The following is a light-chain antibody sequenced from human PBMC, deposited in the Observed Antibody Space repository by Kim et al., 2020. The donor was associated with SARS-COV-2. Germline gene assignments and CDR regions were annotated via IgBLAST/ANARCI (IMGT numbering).Light chain of an antibody. J-gene: IGLJ3*02. Sequence: SYELTQPPSVSVSPGQTASITCSGDKLGNKYSFWYQQKPAQSPVLVIYQDSKRPSGIPERFSGSNSGNTATLTISGTQAMDEADYYCQTWDGSTVVFGGGTKLTVL. CDR2: QDS. CDR3: QTWDGSTVV. V-gene: IGLV3-1*01. CDR1: KLGNKY.